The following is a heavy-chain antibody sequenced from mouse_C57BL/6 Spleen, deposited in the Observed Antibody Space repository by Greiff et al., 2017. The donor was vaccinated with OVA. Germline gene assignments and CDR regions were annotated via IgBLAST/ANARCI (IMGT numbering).Heavy chain of an antibody. J-gene: IGHJ4*01. CDR1: GYTFTSYW. D-gene: IGHD1-1*01. V-gene: IGHV1-69*01. CDR2: IDPSDSYT. Sequence: QVQLQQPGAELVMPGASVKLSCKASGYTFTSYWMHWVKQRPGQGLEWIGEIDPSDSYTNYNQKFKGKSTLTVDKSSSTAYMQLSSLTSEDSAVYYCAREGLREGYYAMDYWGQGTSVTVSS. CDR3: AREGLREGYYAMDY.